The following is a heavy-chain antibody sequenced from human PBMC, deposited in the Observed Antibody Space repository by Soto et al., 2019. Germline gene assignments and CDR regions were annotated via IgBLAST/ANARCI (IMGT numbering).Heavy chain of an antibody. V-gene: IGHV3-64*01. Sequence: EVQLVESGGALIQHGGSLRLSCTASGFTFSSYAIHWVRHTPGKGLDNVSAISSNAVSAYYANSVRGRFTISRDNSQNMVYLQMDSLRTEDMAVYYCARRGSATTAANWYFDLWGRGTLVSVSS. CDR3: ARRGSATTAANWYFDL. D-gene: IGHD2-15*01. J-gene: IGHJ2*01. CDR2: ISSNAVSA. CDR1: GFTFSSYA.